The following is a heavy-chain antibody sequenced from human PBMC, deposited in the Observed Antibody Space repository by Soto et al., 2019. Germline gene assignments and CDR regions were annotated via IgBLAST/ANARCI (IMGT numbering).Heavy chain of an antibody. Sequence: QVQLVESGGGVLQPGRSLRLSCAASGFTFSSYAMHWVRQAPGKGLEWVAVISYDGSNKYYADTVKGRFTISRDNSKNTLYLQMNSLRAEDTAVYYCARDRIYSRSWHDYWGQGTLVTVSS. CDR3: ARDRIYSRSWHDY. J-gene: IGHJ4*02. V-gene: IGHV3-30-3*01. CDR2: ISYDGSNK. D-gene: IGHD6-13*01. CDR1: GFTFSSYA.